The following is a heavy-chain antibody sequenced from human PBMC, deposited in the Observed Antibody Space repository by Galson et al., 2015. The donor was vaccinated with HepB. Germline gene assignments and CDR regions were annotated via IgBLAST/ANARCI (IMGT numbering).Heavy chain of an antibody. CDR1: GYTLTELS. D-gene: IGHD2-15*01. V-gene: IGHV1-24*01. CDR2: FDPEDGET. J-gene: IGHJ5*02. CDR3: ARQSGAYHWFDP. Sequence: SVKVSCKVSGYTLTELSMHWVRQAPGKGLEWMGGFDPEDGETIYAQKFQGRVTMTEDTSTDTAYMELSSLRSEDTAIYYCARQSGAYHWFDPWGQGTLVTVSS.